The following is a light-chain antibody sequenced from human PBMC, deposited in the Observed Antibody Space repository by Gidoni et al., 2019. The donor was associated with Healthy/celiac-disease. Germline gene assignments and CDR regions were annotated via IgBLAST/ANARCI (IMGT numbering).Light chain of an antibody. CDR1: QSISSW. CDR3: QQYNSYPLT. V-gene: IGKV1-5*01. J-gene: IGKJ1*01. CDR2: DAS. Sequence: DIQMTQSPSTLSASVGDRVTITCRASQSISSWLAWYPQKPGKAPKLLIYDASSLESGVPSRFSGSGSGTEFTLTISSLQPDDFATDYCQQYNSYPLTFGLXTKVEIK.